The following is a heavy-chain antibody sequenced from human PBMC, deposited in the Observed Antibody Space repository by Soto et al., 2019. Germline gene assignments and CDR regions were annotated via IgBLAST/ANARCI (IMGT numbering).Heavy chain of an antibody. D-gene: IGHD2-8*01. Sequence: SVKVSCKASGFTFTSSAFQWVRQARGQRLEWIGWITVGSGYTNYAQRFQDRVTLTRDMSTATTYMELSRLTSEDTAIYYCAADATAWQQMVPSDYWGQGTLVTVSS. CDR3: AADATAWQQMVPSDY. CDR1: GFTFTSSA. CDR2: ITVGSGYT. J-gene: IGHJ4*02. V-gene: IGHV1-58*01.